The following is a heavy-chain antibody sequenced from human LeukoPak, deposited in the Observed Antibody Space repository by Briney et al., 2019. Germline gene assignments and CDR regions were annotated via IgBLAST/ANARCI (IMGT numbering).Heavy chain of an antibody. CDR3: AGRTVTPYYHDSSGFHLQY. Sequence: GGSLRLSCAASGFTVSSNYMSWVRQAPGKGLEWVSVIYSGGNTYYADSVKGRFTISRDNSKNTLYLQMNSLRAEDTAVYYCAGRTVTPYYHDSSGFHLQYWGQGTLVTVSS. CDR1: GFTVSSNY. V-gene: IGHV3-53*01. D-gene: IGHD3-22*01. J-gene: IGHJ1*01. CDR2: IYSGGNT.